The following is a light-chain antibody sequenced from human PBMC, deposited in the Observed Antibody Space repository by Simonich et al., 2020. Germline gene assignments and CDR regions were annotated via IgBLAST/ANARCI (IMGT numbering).Light chain of an antibody. CDR3: QQYYSTPLT. V-gene: IGKV4-1*01. CDR2: WAS. CDR1: KSVLYSSNNKNY. Sequence: DIVMTQSPDSLAVSLGERATINCKSRKSVLYSSNNKNYLAWYQQKPGQPPKLLIYWASTRESGVPDRFSGSGSGTDFTLTISSLQAEDVAVYYCQQYYSTPLTFGQGTKVEIK. J-gene: IGKJ1*01.